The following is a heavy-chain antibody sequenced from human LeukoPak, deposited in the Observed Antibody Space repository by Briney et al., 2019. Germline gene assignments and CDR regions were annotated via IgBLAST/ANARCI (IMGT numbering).Heavy chain of an antibody. CDR3: AKDRGFYYDSSGYFDY. D-gene: IGHD3-22*01. CDR2: ISWNSGSI. V-gene: IGHV3-9*01. Sequence: LSLTCTVSGGSISSYYWSWIRQPPGKGLEWVSGISWNSGSIGYADSVKGRFTISRDNAKNSLYLQMNSLRAEDTALYYCAKDRGFYYDSSGYFDYWGQGTLVTVSS. CDR1: GGSISSYY. J-gene: IGHJ4*02.